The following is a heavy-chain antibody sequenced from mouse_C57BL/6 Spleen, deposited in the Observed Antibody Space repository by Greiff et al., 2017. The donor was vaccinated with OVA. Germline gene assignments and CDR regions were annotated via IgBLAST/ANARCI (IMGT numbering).Heavy chain of an antibody. CDR1: GYTFTSYW. Sequence: QVQLQQPGAELVRPGSSVKLSCKASGYTFTSYWMHWVKQRPIQGLEWIGNIDPSDSETHYNQKFKDKATLTVDKSSSTAYMQLSSLTSEDSAVYDCARGGGYGKRVFDYWGQGTTLTVSS. J-gene: IGHJ2*01. D-gene: IGHD2-1*01. CDR3: ARGGGYGKRVFDY. V-gene: IGHV1-52*01. CDR2: IDPSDSET.